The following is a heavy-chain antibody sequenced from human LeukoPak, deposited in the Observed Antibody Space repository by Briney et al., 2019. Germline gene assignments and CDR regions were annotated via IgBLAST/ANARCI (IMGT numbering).Heavy chain of an antibody. V-gene: IGHV4-39*02. CDR2: VYYTGST. CDR3: ARHRGRYYDSGSYYYFDY. CDR1: GVSISSSGYY. Sequence: SETLSLTCTVSGVSISSSGYYWGWIRQPPGKGLEWVVSVYYTGSTFYNPSLKSRVTTSVDTSKNHFSLNLSSVTAADTAVYYCARHRGRYYDSGSYYYFDYWGQGTLVTVSS. J-gene: IGHJ4*02. D-gene: IGHD3-10*01.